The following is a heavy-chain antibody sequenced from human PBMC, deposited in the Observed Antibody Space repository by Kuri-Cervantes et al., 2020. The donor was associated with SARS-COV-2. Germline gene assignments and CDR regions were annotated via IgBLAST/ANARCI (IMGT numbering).Heavy chain of an antibody. CDR2: ISSSSSYI. CDR1: GFTFSSYS. Sequence: GESLKISCAASGFTFSSYSMNWVRQAPGKGLEWVSSISSSSSYIYYADSVKGRFTISRDNAKNSLYLQMNSLRAEDTAVYYCAKDGGEPYYGDYLYLDDWGQGTLVTVSS. CDR3: AKDGGEPYYGDYLYLDD. D-gene: IGHD4-17*01. V-gene: IGHV3-21*01. J-gene: IGHJ4*02.